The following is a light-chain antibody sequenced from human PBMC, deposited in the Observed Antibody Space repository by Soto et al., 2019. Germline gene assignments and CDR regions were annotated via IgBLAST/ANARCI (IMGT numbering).Light chain of an antibody. CDR1: SSDVGGYNF. V-gene: IGLV2-14*03. CDR2: DVG. CDR3: ASYTSTTTPV. Sequence: QSVLTQPASVSGSPGHSITISCTGTSSDVGGYNFVSWYQRHPGKAPKLLIYDVGNRPSGVSDRFSGSKSGNTASLTISGLRAEDEAEYHCASYTSTTTPVFGTGTKVTVL. J-gene: IGLJ1*01.